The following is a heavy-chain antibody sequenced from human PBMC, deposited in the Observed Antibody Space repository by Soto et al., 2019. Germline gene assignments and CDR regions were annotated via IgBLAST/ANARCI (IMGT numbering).Heavy chain of an antibody. Sequence: EVQLVESGGGLVQPGGSLRLSCAASGFTFSDHYMDWVRQAPGRGLEWIVRTRNKANSYTTEYAASVRGRFIISRDASENSLYRQMNSLRTEDTALYYCTRGGGDARYFDYWGQGTLVTLSS. CDR1: GFTFSDHY. CDR2: TRNKANSYTT. CDR3: TRGGGDARYFDY. J-gene: IGHJ4*02. D-gene: IGHD2-21*02. V-gene: IGHV3-72*01.